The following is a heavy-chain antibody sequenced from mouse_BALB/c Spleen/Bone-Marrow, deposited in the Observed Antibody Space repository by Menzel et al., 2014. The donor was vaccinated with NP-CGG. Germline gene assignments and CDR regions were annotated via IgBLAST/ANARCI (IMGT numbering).Heavy chain of an antibody. J-gene: IGHJ4*01. Sequence: SGPELVKPGASMKISCKASGYSLTGYSMNWVKQSHGKNLEWIGLINTYNGGTNYNQKFKGKATLTVDKSSSTAYMEFLSLTSEDSAVYYCARSGTRGNYAMDYWGQGTSVTVSS. V-gene: IGHV1-18*01. CDR1: GYSLTGYS. CDR2: INTYNGGT. D-gene: IGHD4-1*01. CDR3: ARSGTRGNYAMDY.